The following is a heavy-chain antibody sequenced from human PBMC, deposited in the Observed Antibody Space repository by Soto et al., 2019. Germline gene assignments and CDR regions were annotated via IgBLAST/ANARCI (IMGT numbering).Heavy chain of an antibody. CDR3: AKDIEAYYYYMDV. CDR2: ISWNSGSI. CDR1: GFTLDDYA. Sequence: QPGGSLRLSCAASGFTLDDYAMHWVRQAPGKGLEWVSGISWNSGSIGYADSVKGRFTISRDNAKNSLYLQMNSLRAEDTALYYCAKDIEAYYYYMDVWGKGTTVTVSS. J-gene: IGHJ6*03. V-gene: IGHV3-9*01.